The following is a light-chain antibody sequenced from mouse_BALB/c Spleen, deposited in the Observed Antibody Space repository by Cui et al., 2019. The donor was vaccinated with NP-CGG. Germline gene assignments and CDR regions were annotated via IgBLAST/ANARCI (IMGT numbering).Light chain of an antibody. Sequence: QTVVTQESALTTSPGETVKLTCRSSTGTVTTSNYANWVQEKPDHLFTVLIGGTNNRAPGVPARFSGSLIGDKAALTITGAQTEDEAIYFCALWYSNHWVFGGGTKLTVL. CDR2: GTN. V-gene: IGLV1*01. CDR3: ALWYSNHWV. CDR1: TGTVTTSNY. J-gene: IGLJ1*01.